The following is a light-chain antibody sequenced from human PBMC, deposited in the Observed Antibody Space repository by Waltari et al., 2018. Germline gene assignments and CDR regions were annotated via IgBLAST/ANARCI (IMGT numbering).Light chain of an antibody. V-gene: IGKV1-33*01. J-gene: IGKJ4*01. CDR3: QQYDNLP. Sequence: DIQMTQSPSSLSASVGDRVTITCQASQDISNCLNWCQQKPGKAPNLLIYDASNLETGTPSRFSGSGSGSTFTFTFGSLQPEDIASHYCQQYDNLPFGGGTKVEIK. CDR2: DAS. CDR1: QDISNC.